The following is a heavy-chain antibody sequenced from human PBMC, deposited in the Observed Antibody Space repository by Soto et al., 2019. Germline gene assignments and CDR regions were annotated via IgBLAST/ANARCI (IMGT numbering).Heavy chain of an antibody. CDR3: ARKGNRYSSSSEVYGMDV. V-gene: IGHV5-10-1*01. CDR2: IDPSDSYT. Sequence: ESLKISCKGSGYSFTSYWISWVRQMPGKGLEWMGRIDPSDSYTNYSPSFQGHVTISADKSISTAYLQWSSLKASDTAMYYCARKGNRYSSSSEVYGMDVWGQGTTVTVSS. D-gene: IGHD6-6*01. CDR1: GYSFTSYW. J-gene: IGHJ6*02.